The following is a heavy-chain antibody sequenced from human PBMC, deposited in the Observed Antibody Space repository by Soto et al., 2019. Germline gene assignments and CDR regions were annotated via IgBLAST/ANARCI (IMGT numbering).Heavy chain of an antibody. D-gene: IGHD4-4*01. V-gene: IGHV1-69*01. CDR2: VVPILETT. J-gene: IGHJ6*02. CDR3: AKDVGRDGYSWPTLYFAMDV. CDR1: GGTFSSSA. Sequence: QVQLVQSGAEVKKPGSSVNVSCKASGGTFSSSAISWLRQAPGHGPEWMGGVVPILETTLYAQKFWGRMTITADESTITVFMEVRGLTSEDTAVYYCAKDVGRDGYSWPTLYFAMDVWGPGTTVTVSS.